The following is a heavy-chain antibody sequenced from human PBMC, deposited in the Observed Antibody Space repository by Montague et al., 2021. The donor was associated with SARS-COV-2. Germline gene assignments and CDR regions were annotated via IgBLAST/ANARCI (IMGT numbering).Heavy chain of an antibody. D-gene: IGHD4-23*01. CDR3: ARDVVTHLGTFDY. CDR1: GDSITYFY. Sequence: SETLSLTCTVHGDSITYFYWSWIRQPAGKGLERIGRVSSSGSTNYNPSLRSRVSMSVDTSKSQFSLKLSYVTAADTAVYYCARDVVTHLGTFDYWGRGTLVTVAS. J-gene: IGHJ4*02. CDR2: VSSSGST. V-gene: IGHV4-4*07.